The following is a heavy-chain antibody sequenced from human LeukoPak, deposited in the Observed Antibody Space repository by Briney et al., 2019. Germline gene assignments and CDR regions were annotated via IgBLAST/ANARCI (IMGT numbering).Heavy chain of an antibody. CDR1: GYTFTGYY. CDR3: ARELSYYGSGSDAFDI. J-gene: IGHJ3*02. D-gene: IGHD3-10*01. CDR2: INPNSGGT. Sequence: ASVKVSCKASGYTFTGYYMHWVRQAPGQGLEWMGWINPNSGGTNYAQKFQGWVTMTRDTSISTAYMELSRLRSDDTAVYYCARELSYYGSGSDAFDIWGQGTMVTVSS. V-gene: IGHV1-2*04.